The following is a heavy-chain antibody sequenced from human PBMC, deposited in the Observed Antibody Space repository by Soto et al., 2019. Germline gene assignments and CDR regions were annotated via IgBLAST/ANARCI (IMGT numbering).Heavy chain of an antibody. J-gene: IGHJ4*02. V-gene: IGHV3-30*18. CDR1: GFTFSSYD. CDR3: AKDRSCSSGLDY. Sequence: QVQLVESGGGVVQPGRSLRLSCAASGFTFSSYDMHWVRQAPGKGLEWVAIISYDGSSKYYTDSVKGRFTISRDNSKNTLYLLMNSLRAEVTTEYYCAKDRSCSSGLDYWGQGTLVTVSS. CDR2: ISYDGSSK. D-gene: IGHD6-19*01.